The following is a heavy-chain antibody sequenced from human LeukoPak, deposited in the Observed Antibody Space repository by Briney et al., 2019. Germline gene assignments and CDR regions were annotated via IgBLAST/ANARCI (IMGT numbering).Heavy chain of an antibody. CDR3: ARDLGYDLLTGYDY. Sequence: GASVKVSCKASGYTFTSYGISWVRQAPGQGLEWMGWISAYNGNTNYAQKFQGRVTMTTDTPTSTAYMELRSLTSDDTAVYYCARDLGYDLLTGYDYWGQGTLVTVSS. D-gene: IGHD3-9*01. CDR1: GYTFTSYG. CDR2: ISAYNGNT. V-gene: IGHV1-18*01. J-gene: IGHJ4*02.